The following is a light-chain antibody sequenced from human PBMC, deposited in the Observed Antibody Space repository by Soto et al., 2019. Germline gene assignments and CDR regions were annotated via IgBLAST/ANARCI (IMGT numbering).Light chain of an antibody. J-gene: IGKJ5*01. CDR1: QSVNSD. V-gene: IGKV1-39*01. Sequence: DIQMTQSPSSLSASVGDRVTITCRASQSVNSDLNWYQQKAGKAPKLLIYAASSLQSGVPSRFSGSGSGTHFTLTITSLRTEDFATYYCQHIHSIPIAFGQGTRLDIK. CDR3: QHIHSIPIA. CDR2: AAS.